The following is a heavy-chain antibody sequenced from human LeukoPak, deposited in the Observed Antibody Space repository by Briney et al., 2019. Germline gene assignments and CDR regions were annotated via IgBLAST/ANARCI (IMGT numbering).Heavy chain of an antibody. Sequence: GRSLRLSCAASGFTFSSYGMHWVRQAPGKGLVWVSRINSDGSSTSYADSVKGRFTISRDNAKNTLYLQMNSLRAEDTAVYYCARGCSGGSCLPGYWGQGTLVTVSS. CDR2: INSDGSST. V-gene: IGHV3-74*01. CDR3: ARGCSGGSCLPGY. J-gene: IGHJ4*02. D-gene: IGHD2-15*01. CDR1: GFTFSSYG.